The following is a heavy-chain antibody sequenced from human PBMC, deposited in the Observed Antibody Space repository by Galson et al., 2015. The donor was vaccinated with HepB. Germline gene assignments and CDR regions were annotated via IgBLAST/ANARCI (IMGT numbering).Heavy chain of an antibody. CDR1: GFTFSSYI. Sequence: SLRLSCAASGFTFSSYIMNWVRQAPGKGLEWVSYISSGSSTIYYADSVKGRFTVSRDNAKNSLYLQMNSLRAEDTAVYYCARGRVGTTVSEFDYWGQGTLVTVSS. V-gene: IGHV3-48*01. CDR2: ISSGSSTI. J-gene: IGHJ4*02. D-gene: IGHD4-11*01. CDR3: ARGRVGTTVSEFDY.